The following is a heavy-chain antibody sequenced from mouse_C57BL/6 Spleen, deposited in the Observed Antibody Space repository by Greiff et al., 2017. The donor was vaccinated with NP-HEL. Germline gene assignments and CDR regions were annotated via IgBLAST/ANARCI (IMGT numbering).Heavy chain of an antibody. CDR3: ARLRANYGGYFDY. J-gene: IGHJ2*01. CDR1: GYAFSSSW. CDR2: IYPGDGDT. V-gene: IGHV1-82*01. D-gene: IGHD1-2*01. Sequence: QVQLKQSGPELVKPGASVKISCKASGYAFSSSWMNWVKQRPGKGLEWIGRIYPGDGDTNYNGKFKGKATLTADKSSSTAYMQLSSLTSEDSAVYFCARLRANYGGYFDYWGQGTTLTVSS.